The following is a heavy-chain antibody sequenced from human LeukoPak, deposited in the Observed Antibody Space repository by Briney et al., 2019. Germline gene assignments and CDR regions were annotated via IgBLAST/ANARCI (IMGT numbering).Heavy chain of an antibody. CDR1: GVTPSVDY. Sequence: GGSLRLSCAASGVTPSVDYMTWVCDAPGKGQWWGCFIRSNAYGGTADYAASLKDRFIILRDDSKSTAYLQVNSLKTEDTAVYYCSSGVVVGATGLSDHWGQGTLVTVSS. CDR3: SSGVVVGATGLSDH. V-gene: IGHV3-49*04. CDR2: IRSNAYGGTA. D-gene: IGHD1-26*01. J-gene: IGHJ4*02.